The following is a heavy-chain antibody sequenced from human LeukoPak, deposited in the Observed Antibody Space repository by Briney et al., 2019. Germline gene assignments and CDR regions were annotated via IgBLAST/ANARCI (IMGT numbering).Heavy chain of an antibody. V-gene: IGHV4-38-2*01. CDR1: GYSISSGYY. CDR2: IYHSGST. CDR3: ARRSGIQLWLD. J-gene: IGHJ4*02. Sequence: SETLSLTCAVSGYSISSGYYWGWIRQPPGKGLEWIGSIYHSGSTYYNPSLKSRVTISVDTSKNQSSLKLSSGTAADTAVYYCARRSGIQLWLDWGQGTLVTVSS. D-gene: IGHD5-18*01.